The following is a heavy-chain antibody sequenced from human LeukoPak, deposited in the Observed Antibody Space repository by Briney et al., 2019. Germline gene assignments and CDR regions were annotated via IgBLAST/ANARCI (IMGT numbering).Heavy chain of an antibody. CDR1: GGSISSGGYY. CDR3: ARFSGRNWFDP. Sequence: SESLSLTCTVSGGSISSGGYYWSWIRQHPGKGLEWIGYIYYSGSTYYNPSLKSRVTISVDTSKNQFSLKLSSVTAADTAVYYCARFSGRNWFDPWGQGTLVTVSS. J-gene: IGHJ5*02. V-gene: IGHV4-31*03. CDR2: IYYSGST. D-gene: IGHD3-10*01.